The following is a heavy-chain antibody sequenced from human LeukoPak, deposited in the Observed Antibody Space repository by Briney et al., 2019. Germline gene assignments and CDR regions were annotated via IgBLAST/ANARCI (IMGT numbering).Heavy chain of an antibody. Sequence: GASVKVSCKASGYSFTSYGISWVRQAPGQGLEWLGWISAYNGNTNYAQKLQGRVTMTTDTSTSTAYMELRSLRSDDTAVYYCARDLYSGYELLWDYWGQGTLVTVSS. J-gene: IGHJ4*02. CDR1: GYSFTSYG. D-gene: IGHD5-12*01. V-gene: IGHV1-18*04. CDR3: ARDLYSGYELLWDY. CDR2: ISAYNGNT.